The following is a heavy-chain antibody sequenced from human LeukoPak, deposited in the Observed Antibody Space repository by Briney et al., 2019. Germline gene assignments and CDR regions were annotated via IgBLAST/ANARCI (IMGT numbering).Heavy chain of an antibody. V-gene: IGHV1-69*13. D-gene: IGHD3-22*01. CDR2: IIPIFGTA. J-gene: IGHJ6*02. Sequence: SVKVSCKASGGTLSSYAISWVRQAPGQGLEWMGGIIPIFGTANYAQKFQGRVTITADESTSTAYMELSSLRSEDTAVYYCARAPSYYDSSAPTYYYGMDVWGQGTTVTVSS. CDR1: GGTLSSYA. CDR3: ARAPSYYDSSAPTYYYGMDV.